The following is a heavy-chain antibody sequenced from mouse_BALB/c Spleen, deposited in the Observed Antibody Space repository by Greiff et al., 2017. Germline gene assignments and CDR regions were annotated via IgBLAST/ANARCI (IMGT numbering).Heavy chain of an antibody. D-gene: IGHD2-1*01. V-gene: IGHV2-9-2*01. Sequence: VKLMESGPGLVAPSQSLSITCTVSGFSLTSYDISWIRQPPGKGLEWLGVIWTGGGTNYNSAFMSRLSISKDNSKSQVFLKMNSLQTDDTAIYYCVRGGDGNYVDYFDYWGQGTTLTVSS. CDR3: VRGGDGNYVDYFDY. CDR1: GFSLTSYD. CDR2: IWTGGGT. J-gene: IGHJ2*01.